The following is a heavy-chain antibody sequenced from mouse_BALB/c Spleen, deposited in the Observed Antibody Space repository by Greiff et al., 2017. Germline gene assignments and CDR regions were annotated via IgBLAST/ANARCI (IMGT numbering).Heavy chain of an antibody. CDR3: ARAKLGVAWFAY. V-gene: IGHV1-18*01. CDR2: INPNNGGT. D-gene: IGHD4-1*01. CDR1: GYTFTDYN. J-gene: IGHJ3*01. Sequence: EVQLQQSGPELVKPGASVKIPCKASGYTFTDYNMDWVKQSHGKSLEWIGDINPNNGGTIYNQKFKGKATLTVDKSSSTAYMELRSLTSEDTAVYYCARAKLGVAWFAYWGQGTLVTVSA.